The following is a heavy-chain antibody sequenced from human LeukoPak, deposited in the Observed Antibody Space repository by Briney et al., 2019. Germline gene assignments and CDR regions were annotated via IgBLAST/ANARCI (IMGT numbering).Heavy chain of an antibody. V-gene: IGHV1-8*01. Sequence: ASVKASCKASGYTFTSYDINWVRQATGQGLEWMGWMNPNSGNTGYAQKFQGRVTMTRNTSISTAYMELSSLRSEDTAVYYCPRGNGRARLRGNNYYYYMDVWGKGTTVTVSS. D-gene: IGHD4-17*01. CDR3: PRGNGRARLRGNNYYYYMDV. CDR1: GYTFTSYD. CDR2: MNPNSGNT. J-gene: IGHJ6*03.